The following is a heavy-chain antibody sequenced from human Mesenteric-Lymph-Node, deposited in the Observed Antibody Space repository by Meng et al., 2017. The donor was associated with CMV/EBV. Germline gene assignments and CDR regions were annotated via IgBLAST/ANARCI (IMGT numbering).Heavy chain of an antibody. CDR2: IIPILGIA. Sequence: QVQLVRSGAEVKKPGSSVKAACKASGGTFSSYTISWVRQAPGQGLEWMGRIIPILGIANYAQKFQGRVTITADKSTSTAYMELSSLRSEDTAVYYCAGGIAAAGSRWFDPWGQGTLVTVSS. D-gene: IGHD6-13*01. CDR3: AGGIAAAGSRWFDP. J-gene: IGHJ5*02. V-gene: IGHV1-69*02. CDR1: GGTFSSYT.